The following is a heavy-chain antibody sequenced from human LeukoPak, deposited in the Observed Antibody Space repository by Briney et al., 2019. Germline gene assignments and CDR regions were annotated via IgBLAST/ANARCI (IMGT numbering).Heavy chain of an antibody. CDR2: SSSSGSTI. CDR3: AKDAGEHGYYFDY. J-gene: IGHJ4*02. D-gene: IGHD1/OR15-1a*01. V-gene: IGHV3-11*01. Sequence: GRSLRLSCAASGFTFSDYYMSWIRQAPGQGLEWVSYSSSSGSTIYYADSVKGRFTISRDNAKNSLYLQMNSLRAEDMALYYCAKDAGEHGYYFDYWGQGTLVTVSS. CDR1: GFTFSDYY.